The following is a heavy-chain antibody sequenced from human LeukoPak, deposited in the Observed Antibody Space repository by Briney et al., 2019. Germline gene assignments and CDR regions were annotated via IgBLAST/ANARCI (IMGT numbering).Heavy chain of an antibody. CDR1: GYTFTSYG. J-gene: IGHJ5*02. Sequence: ASVKVSCKASGYTFTSYGISWVRQAPGQGLEWMGRINPSSGGTDYAQNFQGRVTVTRDTSITTAYMELSRLRSDDTAVYYCVRDLRGGAVPGTDRFDPWGQGTLVTVSS. CDR2: INPSSGGT. CDR3: VRDLRGGAVPGTDRFDP. D-gene: IGHD6-19*01. V-gene: IGHV1-2*06.